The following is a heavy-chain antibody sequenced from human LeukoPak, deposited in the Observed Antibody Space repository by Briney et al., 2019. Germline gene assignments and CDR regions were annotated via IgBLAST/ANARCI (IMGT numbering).Heavy chain of an antibody. V-gene: IGHV3-48*01. CDR3: ARDKSSGWRNSFEC. CDR2: ISGGSSTM. Sequence: GGSLSLSCAASGFTFSTYSMNWVRQAPGKGLEWVSYISGGSSTMYYADSVKGRFTISRDNAENSLYLQMNSLRAEDTAVYYCARDKSSGWRNSFECRGQGTLVTVSS. J-gene: IGHJ4*02. CDR1: GFTFSTYS. D-gene: IGHD6-19*01.